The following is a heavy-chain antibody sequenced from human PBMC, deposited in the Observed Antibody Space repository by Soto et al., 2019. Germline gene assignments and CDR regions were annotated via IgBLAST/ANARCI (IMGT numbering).Heavy chain of an antibody. D-gene: IGHD5-12*01. J-gene: IGHJ3*02. V-gene: IGHV3-48*03. CDR1: GFTVSSYE. CDR2: ISISGGTI. Sequence: GGSLRLSCAASGFTVSSYEMDWVRQAPGKGLEWVAYISISGGTIYYGDSVEGRFTISRDNADNSLYLQMNSLRAEDTAVYYCTKEKSVINSRYDAFDIWGRGTVVTVS. CDR3: TKEKSVINSRYDAFDI.